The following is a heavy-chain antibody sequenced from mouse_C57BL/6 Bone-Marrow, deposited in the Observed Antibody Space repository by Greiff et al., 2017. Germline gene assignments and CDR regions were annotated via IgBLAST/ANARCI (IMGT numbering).Heavy chain of an antibody. CDR3: TTSYGNYVYWYFDV. V-gene: IGHV14-4*01. CDR1: GFNIKDGY. CDR2: IDPENGDT. Sequence: EVQLVESGAELVRPGASVKLSCTASGFNIKDGYMHWVKQRPEQGLEWIGWIDPENGDTEYASKFQGKATITADTSSNTAYLQLSSLTSEDTAVYYCTTSYGNYVYWYFDVWGTGTTVTVSS. J-gene: IGHJ1*03. D-gene: IGHD2-1*01.